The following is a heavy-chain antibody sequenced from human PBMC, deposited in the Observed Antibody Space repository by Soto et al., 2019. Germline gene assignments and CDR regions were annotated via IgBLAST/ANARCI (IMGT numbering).Heavy chain of an antibody. CDR2: ISYDGSNE. D-gene: IGHD2-2*01. CDR3: AKDGAPRYCTRSSCHPAGAY. J-gene: IGHJ4*02. CDR1: GFTFTNYG. V-gene: IGHV3-30*18. Sequence: QVQLVESGGDVVQPGTSLRLSCAGSGFTFTNYGLHWVRQAPGKGLEWVAAISYDGSNEYYADSVKGRFTISRDYSKKMLYLQMDSLRPEDTAVYYCAKDGAPRYCTRSSCHPAGAYCGQGTLVTVSS.